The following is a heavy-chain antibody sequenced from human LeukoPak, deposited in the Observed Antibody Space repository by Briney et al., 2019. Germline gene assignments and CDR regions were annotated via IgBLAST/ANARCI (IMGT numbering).Heavy chain of an antibody. CDR2: IYTSGST. CDR3: ARAAYCGGDCLYDAFDI. CDR1: GCSISSYY. J-gene: IGHJ3*02. Sequence: KSSETLSLTCTVSGCSISSYYWSWIRQPAGKGLEWIWRIYTSGSTNYNPSLKSRVTMSVDTSKNQFSLKLSSVTAADTAVYYCARAAYCGGDCLYDAFDIWGQGTMVTVSS. V-gene: IGHV4-4*07. D-gene: IGHD2-21*02.